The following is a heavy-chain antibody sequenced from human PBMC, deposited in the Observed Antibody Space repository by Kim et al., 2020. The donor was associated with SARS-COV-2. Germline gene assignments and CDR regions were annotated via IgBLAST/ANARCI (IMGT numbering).Heavy chain of an antibody. J-gene: IGHJ1*01. D-gene: IGHD6-19*01. V-gene: IGHV3-23*01. CDR3: AEISSGSSGWFEYFQH. Sequence: GGSLRLSCAASGFTFNIYAMSWVRQAPGKGLEWVSGIRGSGESTTYADSVKGRFTISRDNSKNTLYLQMDRLRVYDTALYYCAEISSGSSGWFEYFQHWGQGTLVTVSS. CDR1: GFTFNIYA. CDR2: IRGSGEST.